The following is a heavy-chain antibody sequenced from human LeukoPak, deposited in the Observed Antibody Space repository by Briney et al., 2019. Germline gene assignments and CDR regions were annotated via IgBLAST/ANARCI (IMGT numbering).Heavy chain of an antibody. D-gene: IGHD6-6*01. J-gene: IGHJ4*02. CDR1: GFTFSDYY. CDR2: ISSSGSTI. CDR3: ARGDGSSSGLYFQF. V-gene: IGHV3-11*04. Sequence: PGGSLRLSCAASGFTFSDYYMSWIRQAPGKGLEWVSYISSSGSTIYYADSVKGRFTISRDNPNNLLYLQINSLRAEDTAVYYCARGDGSSSGLYFQFWGRGTLVTVSS.